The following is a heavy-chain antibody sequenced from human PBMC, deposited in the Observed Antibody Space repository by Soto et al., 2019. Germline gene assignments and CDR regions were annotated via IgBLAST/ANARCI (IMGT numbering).Heavy chain of an antibody. Sequence: GGSLRLSCAASGFTFSSYAMSWVRQAPGKGLEWVSAISGSGGSTYYADSVKGRFTISRDNSKNSLYLQMNSLRTEDTALYYCAKAFSYYGDSYYFDYWGQGTLVTVSS. CDR2: ISGSGGST. CDR3: AKAFSYYGDSYYFDY. V-gene: IGHV3-23*01. D-gene: IGHD4-17*01. J-gene: IGHJ4*02. CDR1: GFTFSSYA.